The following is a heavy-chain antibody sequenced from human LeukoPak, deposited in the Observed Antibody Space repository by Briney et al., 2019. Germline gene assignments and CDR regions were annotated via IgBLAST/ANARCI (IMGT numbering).Heavy chain of an antibody. CDR1: GYTFTNNY. J-gene: IGHJ6*02. CDR3: ARESMDYYGMDV. CDR2: IYPRDGST. Sequence: GASVKVSCKASGYTFTNNYLHWVRQAPGQGLEWMGMIYPRDGSTSYAQNFQGRVTVTRDTSTTTVHMELRGLRSEDTAVYYCARESMDYYGMDVWGQGTTVTVSS. V-gene: IGHV1-46*01.